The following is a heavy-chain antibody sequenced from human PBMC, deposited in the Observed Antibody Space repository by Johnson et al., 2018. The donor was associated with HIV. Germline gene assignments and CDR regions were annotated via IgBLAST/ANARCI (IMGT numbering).Heavy chain of an antibody. CDR2: ISRSGSTI. Sequence: QMLLVESGGGLVKPGGSLRLSCAASGFTFSDYYMTWIRQAPGKGLEWVSYISRSGSTIYYADSVKGRFTISRDNSRNMLYLQMNSLRPEDTAVYYCARDGRDLVTRGGFDVWGPGTVVTVSS. V-gene: IGHV3-11*04. J-gene: IGHJ3*01. CDR3: ARDGRDLVTRGGFDV. D-gene: IGHD5-18*01. CDR1: GFTFSDYY.